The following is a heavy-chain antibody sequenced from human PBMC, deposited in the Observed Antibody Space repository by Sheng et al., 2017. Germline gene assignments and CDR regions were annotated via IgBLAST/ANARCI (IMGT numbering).Heavy chain of an antibody. Sequence: QVQLQQWGAGLLKPSETLSLTCAVYGGSFSGYYWSWIRQPPGKGLEWIGEINHSGSTNYNPSLKSRVTISVDTSKNQFSLKLSSVTAADTAVYYCARGRRAAFDIWGQGTMVTVSS. V-gene: IGHV4-34*01. CDR1: GGSFSGYY. CDR2: INHSGST. J-gene: IGHJ3*02. CDR3: ARGRRAAFDI.